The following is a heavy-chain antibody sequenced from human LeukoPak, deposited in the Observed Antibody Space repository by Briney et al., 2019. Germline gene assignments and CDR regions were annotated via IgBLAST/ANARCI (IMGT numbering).Heavy chain of an antibody. Sequence: PSETLSLTCTVSGGSISSYYWSWIRQPPGKGLEWIGYISYSGSTNYNPSLKSRVTISVETSKNQFSLKLSSVTAADTAVYFCARGGRLLGKFDYWGQGTLVTVSS. D-gene: IGHD3-22*01. CDR3: ARGGRLLGKFDY. CDR1: GGSISSYY. V-gene: IGHV4-59*01. CDR2: ISYSGST. J-gene: IGHJ4*02.